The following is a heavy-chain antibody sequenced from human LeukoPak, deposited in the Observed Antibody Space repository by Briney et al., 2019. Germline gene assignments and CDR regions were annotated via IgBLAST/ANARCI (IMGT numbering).Heavy chain of an antibody. J-gene: IGHJ4*02. D-gene: IGHD3-22*01. CDR2: IYYSGST. CDR3: ARDRDSSGYYDY. Sequence: SETLSLTCTVSGGSISSYYWSWIRQPPGKGLEWIGYIYYSGSTNYNPSLKSRVTISVDTSKNQFSLKLSSVTAADTAVYYCARDRDSSGYYDYWGQGTLVTVSS. V-gene: IGHV4-59*01. CDR1: GGSISSYY.